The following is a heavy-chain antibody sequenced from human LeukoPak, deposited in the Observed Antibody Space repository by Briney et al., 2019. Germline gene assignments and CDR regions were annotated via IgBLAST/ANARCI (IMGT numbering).Heavy chain of an antibody. CDR1: GGTFSSYA. D-gene: IGHD3-10*01. V-gene: IGHV1-69*13. J-gene: IGHJ6*02. CDR2: IIPIFGTA. Sequence: ASVKVSCKASGGTFSSYAISWVRQAPGQGLEWMGGIIPIFGTANYAQKFQGRVTITADESTSTAYMELSSLRSEDTAVYYCARMSKGALWFQANGMDVWGQGTTVTVSS. CDR3: ARMSKGALWFQANGMDV.